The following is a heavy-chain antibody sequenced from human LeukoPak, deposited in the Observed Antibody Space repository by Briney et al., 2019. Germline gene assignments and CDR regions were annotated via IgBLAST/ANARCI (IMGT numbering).Heavy chain of an antibody. D-gene: IGHD6-13*01. V-gene: IGHV3-7*03. J-gene: IGHJ3*02. Sequence: GGSLRLSRAASGFTFSSYWMSWVRQAPGKGLEWVANIKQDGSEKYYVDSVKGRFTISRDNAKNSLYLQMNSLRAEDTAVYYCARGDGSWAVFDAFDIWGQGTMVTVSS. CDR3: ARGDGSWAVFDAFDI. CDR2: IKQDGSEK. CDR1: GFTFSSYW.